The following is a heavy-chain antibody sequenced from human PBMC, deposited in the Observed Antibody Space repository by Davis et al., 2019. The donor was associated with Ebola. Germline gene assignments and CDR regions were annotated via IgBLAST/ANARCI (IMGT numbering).Heavy chain of an antibody. V-gene: IGHV4-59*11. CDR1: GVSISRHY. D-gene: IGHD3-22*01. CDR2: VFYAGRT. J-gene: IGHJ4*02. CDR3: ARAFDNSGYHFY. Sequence: PSETLSLTCTVSGVSISRHYWSWIRQPPGKGLEWIGHVFYAGRTNYNPSLRSRVTISADTSKNQFSLELTSVTAADTAVYFCARAFDNSGYHFYWGPGLLVTVSS.